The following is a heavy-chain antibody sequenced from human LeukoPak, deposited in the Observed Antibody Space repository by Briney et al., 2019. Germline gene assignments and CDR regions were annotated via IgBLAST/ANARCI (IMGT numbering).Heavy chain of an antibody. Sequence: GGSLRLSCAASGFTLGAYEMYWVRQAPGKGLEWISYSSNFDSTTLYAGSVKGRFTISRNNAKNSLYLQMNSLRDEDTAIYFCARGTNTMIRGYFDTWGQGTLVTVSS. V-gene: IGHV3-48*03. CDR3: ARGTNTMIRGYFDT. D-gene: IGHD3-22*01. CDR1: GFTLGAYE. CDR2: SSNFDSTT. J-gene: IGHJ5*02.